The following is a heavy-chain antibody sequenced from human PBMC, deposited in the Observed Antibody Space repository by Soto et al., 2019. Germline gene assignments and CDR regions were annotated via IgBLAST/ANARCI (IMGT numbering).Heavy chain of an antibody. V-gene: IGHV4-59*01. J-gene: IGHJ6*02. CDR3: ARDRGYCSSTSCYRDYYYGMDV. CDR2: IYYSGST. CDR1: GGSISSYY. Sequence: SETLSLTCTVSGGSISSYYWSWIRQPPGKGLGWIGYIYYSGSTNYNPSLKSRVTISVDTSKNQFSLKLSSVTAADTAVYYCARDRGYCSSTSCYRDYYYGMDVWGQGTTVTVSS. D-gene: IGHD2-2*02.